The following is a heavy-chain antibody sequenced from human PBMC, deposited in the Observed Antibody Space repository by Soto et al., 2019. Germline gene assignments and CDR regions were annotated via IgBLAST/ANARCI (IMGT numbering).Heavy chain of an antibody. J-gene: IGHJ4*02. D-gene: IGHD5-12*01. V-gene: IGHV2-5*02. CDR2: IYWDDDK. CDR1: GFSLSTSGVG. CDR3: ARIRYSYSGYDYFDY. Sequence: ASGPTLVNPTQTLTLTCTFSGFSLSTSGVGVGWIRQPPGKALEWLALIYWDDDKRYSTSLKTRLTISKDTSKNQVVLTMTNMDPVDTATYYCARIRYSYSGYDYFDYWGQGTLVTVSS.